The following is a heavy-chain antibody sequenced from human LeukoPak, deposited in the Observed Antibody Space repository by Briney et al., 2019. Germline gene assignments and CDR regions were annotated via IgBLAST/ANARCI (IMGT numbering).Heavy chain of an antibody. J-gene: IGHJ4*02. V-gene: IGHV3-23*01. CDR3: AKVVFEFQWLGPAGAFDY. Sequence: GGSLRLSCAASGXTFSSYAMSWVRQAPGKGLEWVSAISGSGGSTYYADSVKGRFTISRDNSTNTLYLQMNSLRAEDTAVYYCAKVVFEFQWLGPAGAFDYWGQGTLVTVSS. CDR1: GXTFSSYA. D-gene: IGHD6-19*01. CDR2: ISGSGGST.